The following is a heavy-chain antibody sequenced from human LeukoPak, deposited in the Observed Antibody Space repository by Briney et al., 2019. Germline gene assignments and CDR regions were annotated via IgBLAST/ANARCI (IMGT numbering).Heavy chain of an antibody. CDR1: GYTFTGYL. CDR2: LNPNNGGT. J-gene: IGHJ4*02. Sequence: ASVKVSCKASGYTFTGYLMHWVRQAPGQGLEWMGRLNPNNGGTNYAQKFQGRVTLTRDTSISTAYMELSRLTSDDTAVYYCARSSLDKNYVAAYWGQGTLVTGSS. CDR3: ARSSLDKNYVAAY. V-gene: IGHV1-2*06. D-gene: IGHD3-10*02.